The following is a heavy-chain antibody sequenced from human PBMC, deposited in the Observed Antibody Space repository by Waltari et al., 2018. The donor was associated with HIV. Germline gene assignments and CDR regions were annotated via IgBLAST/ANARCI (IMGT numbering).Heavy chain of an antibody. CDR3: ARVYGYSGSYPGAPDDY. D-gene: IGHD1-26*01. CDR1: GYSLSSGYY. V-gene: IGHV4-38-2*01. J-gene: IGHJ4*02. Sequence: QVQLQESGPGLVKPSETLSPTCAVSGYSLSSGYYWGWTRQPPGKGLVWIGSIYHSGSTYYNPSLKSRVTISVDTSKNQFSLKLSSVTAADTAVYYCARVYGYSGSYPGAPDDYWGQGTLVTVSS. CDR2: IYHSGST.